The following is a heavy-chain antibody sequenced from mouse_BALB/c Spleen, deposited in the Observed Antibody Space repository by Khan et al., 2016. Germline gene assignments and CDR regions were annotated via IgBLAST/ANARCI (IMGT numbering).Heavy chain of an antibody. V-gene: IGHV1-15*01. D-gene: IGHD1-1*01. J-gene: IGHJ3*01. Sequence: QVQLKESGAELVRPGASVTLSCKASGYTFTDYEMHWVKQTPVHGLEWIGSIDPQTGGTAYNQKFKGKATLTADKSSTTAYMEFRSLTSEDSAVYYGTRGGLYRGSSSFAYWGQGTLVTVSA. CDR2: IDPQTGGT. CDR1: GYTFTDYE. CDR3: TRGGLYRGSSSFAY.